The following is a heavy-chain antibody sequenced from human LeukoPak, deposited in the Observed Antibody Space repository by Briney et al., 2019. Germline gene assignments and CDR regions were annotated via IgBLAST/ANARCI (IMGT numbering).Heavy chain of an antibody. Sequence: SETLSLTCTVSSGSISSYYWSWIRQPAGKGLEWIGRIYTGGSTNYNPSLKSRVTISVDTSKNQFSLKLRSVTAADTAVYYCARDSASTGYMNAFDIWGQGTMVTVSS. V-gene: IGHV4-4*07. CDR3: ARDSASTGYMNAFDI. D-gene: IGHD3-22*01. J-gene: IGHJ3*02. CDR1: SGSISSYY. CDR2: IYTGGST.